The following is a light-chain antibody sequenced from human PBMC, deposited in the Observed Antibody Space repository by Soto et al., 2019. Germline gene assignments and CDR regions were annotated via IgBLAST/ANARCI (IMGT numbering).Light chain of an antibody. CDR2: GAS. Sequence: EIVMTQSPATLSVSPGERATLSCRASQSVSSNLAWYQQKPGQAPRLLIYGASTRATGIPARFSGSGSGTAFTLTINSPQSEDFAVYYCQQYNNWPPLTFGGGTKVEIK. CDR1: QSVSSN. J-gene: IGKJ4*01. CDR3: QQYNNWPPLT. V-gene: IGKV3-15*01.